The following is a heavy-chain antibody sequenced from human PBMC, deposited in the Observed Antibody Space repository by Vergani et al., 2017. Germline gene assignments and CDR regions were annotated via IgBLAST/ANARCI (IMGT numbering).Heavy chain of an antibody. CDR3: ARGLYYYGSGSSDDAFDI. Sequence: QVQLPESGPGLVKPSETLSLTCTVSGGSISSYYWSWIRQPPGKGLEWIGYIYYSGSTNYNPSLKSRVTISVDTSKNQFSLKLSSVTAADTAVYYCARGLYYYGSGSSDDAFDIWGQGTMVTVSS. J-gene: IGHJ3*02. CDR2: IYYSGST. V-gene: IGHV4-59*01. CDR1: GGSISSYY. D-gene: IGHD3-10*01.